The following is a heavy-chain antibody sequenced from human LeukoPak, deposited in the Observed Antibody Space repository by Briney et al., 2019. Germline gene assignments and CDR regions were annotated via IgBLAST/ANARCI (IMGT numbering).Heavy chain of an antibody. CDR2: IWNDGSNK. D-gene: IGHD1-1*01. J-gene: IGHJ3*02. CDR1: GFTFSSYA. CDR3: ARPSGTWGAFDI. V-gene: IGHV3-33*08. Sequence: GGSLRLSCAASGFTFSSYAMSWVRQAPGKGLEWVAVIWNDGSNKYYADSVKGRFTISRDNSKNTLYLQMNSLRVEDTAVYYCARPSGTWGAFDIWGQGTMVTVSS.